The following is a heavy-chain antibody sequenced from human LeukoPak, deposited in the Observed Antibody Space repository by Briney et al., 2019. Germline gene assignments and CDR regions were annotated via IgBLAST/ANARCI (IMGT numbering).Heavy chain of an antibody. CDR2: IRYDGSNK. V-gene: IGHV3-30*02. D-gene: IGHD2-2*01. CDR1: GFTFSSYG. CDR3: AKGYCSSTSCLDAFDI. Sequence: GGSLRLXCAASGFTFSSYGMHWVRQAPGKGLEWVAFIRYDGSNKYYADSVKGRFTISRDNSKNTLYLQMNSLRAEDTAVYYCAKGYCSSTSCLDAFDIWGQGTMVTVSS. J-gene: IGHJ3*02.